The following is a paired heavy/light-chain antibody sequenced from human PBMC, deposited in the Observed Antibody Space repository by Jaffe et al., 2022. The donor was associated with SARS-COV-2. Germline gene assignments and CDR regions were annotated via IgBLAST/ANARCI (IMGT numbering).Heavy chain of an antibody. Sequence: EVQLVQSGAEVKKPGESLKISCKASGYRFTNYWIGWVRQMPGKGLEWMGIIFPGDSDINYSPSFQGQVTISADKSASTAYLQWSSLKASDTAMYYCARGASYFPTSGYSPEYFQHWGQGTLVSVSS. J-gene: IGHJ1*01. CDR2: IFPGDSDI. CDR1: GYRFTNYW. CDR3: ARGASYFPTSGYSPEYFQH. V-gene: IGHV5-51*01. D-gene: IGHD3-22*01.
Light chain of an antibody. V-gene: IGLV4-69*01. CDR3: QTWGTGILV. CDR1: SGHIKYA. J-gene: IGLJ3*02. Sequence: QLVLTQSPSASASLGASINLTCTLSSGHIKYAIAWHQQQPEKGPRYLMKLKSDGSHSKGDGIPDRFSGSSSGAERYLTISSLQSEDEADYYCQTWGTGILVFGGGTRLTVL. CDR2: LKSDGSH.